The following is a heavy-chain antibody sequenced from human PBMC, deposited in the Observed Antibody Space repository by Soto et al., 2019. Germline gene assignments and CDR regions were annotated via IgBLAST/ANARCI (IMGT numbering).Heavy chain of an antibody. Sequence: EVQLLESGGGLVQPGGSLRLSCAASGFTFSSYAMSWVRQAPGKGLEWVSAISGSGGSTYYADSVKGRFTISRDNSKNTLYLQMNSLRAEDTAVYYCAKDQAKRYSRESGHFDYWGQGTLVTVSS. CDR2: ISGSGGST. CDR3: AKDQAKRYSRESGHFDY. J-gene: IGHJ4*02. V-gene: IGHV3-23*01. CDR1: GFTFSSYA. D-gene: IGHD6-13*01.